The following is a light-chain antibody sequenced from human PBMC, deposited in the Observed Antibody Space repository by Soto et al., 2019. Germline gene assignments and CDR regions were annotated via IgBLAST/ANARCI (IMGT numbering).Light chain of an antibody. Sequence: DIQMTQSPSSPSASVGDRVTITCRASQSISSYLNWYQQKPGKAPKILISAASSLQSGVPSRFSGSGSGADFTLTISSLQPEDFATYSCQQNYSPPRTFGQGTKVEL. CDR1: QSISSY. V-gene: IGKV1-39*01. CDR2: AAS. CDR3: QQNYSPPRT. J-gene: IGKJ1*01.